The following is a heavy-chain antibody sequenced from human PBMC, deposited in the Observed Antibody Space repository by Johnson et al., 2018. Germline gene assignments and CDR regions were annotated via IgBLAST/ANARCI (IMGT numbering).Heavy chain of an antibody. D-gene: IGHD2-21*01. J-gene: IGHJ6*02. CDR2: INKDGTRK. V-gene: IGHV3-7*01. Sequence: VQLVESGGGLVQPGGSLRLSCVASEFTFSNYWMSWVRQAPGKGLEGVAKINKDGTRKYHAASVQGRFTISRDNAKNSLYLQMRSLRAEDTALYYSAREFAPDDYYYHGMDGWGQGTTVTVSS. CDR3: AREFAPDDYYYHGMDG. CDR1: EFTFSNYW.